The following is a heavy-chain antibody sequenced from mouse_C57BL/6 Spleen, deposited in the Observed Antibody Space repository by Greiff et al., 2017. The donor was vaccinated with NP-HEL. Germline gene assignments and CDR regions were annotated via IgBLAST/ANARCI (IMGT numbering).Heavy chain of an antibody. V-gene: IGHV5-17*01. D-gene: IGHD1-2*01. Sequence: EVQVVESGGGLVKPGGSLKLSCAASGFTFSDYGMHWVRQAPEKGLEWVAYISSGSSTIYYADTVKGRFTISRDNAKNNLFLQMTSLRSEDTAMYYCARAAGDYAMDYWGQGTSVTVSS. CDR2: ISSGSSTI. CDR3: ARAAGDYAMDY. J-gene: IGHJ4*01. CDR1: GFTFSDYG.